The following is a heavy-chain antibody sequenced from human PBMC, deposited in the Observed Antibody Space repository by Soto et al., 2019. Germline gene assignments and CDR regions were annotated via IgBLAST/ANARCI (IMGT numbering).Heavy chain of an antibody. V-gene: IGHV1-18*01. CDR1: GYTLSSYG. CDR2: INTYNGNT. J-gene: IGHJ4*02. D-gene: IGHD4-17*01. CDR3: ARLLMTTDHPGDY. Sequence: QVQLVQSGAEVKKPGASVKVSCKASGYTLSSYGISWVRQAPGQGLEWMGWINTYNGNTNYAQKFQGRVTMTTATSTSTAYMGRRSLSSDDTAVYYCARLLMTTDHPGDYWGQGTLVTVSS.